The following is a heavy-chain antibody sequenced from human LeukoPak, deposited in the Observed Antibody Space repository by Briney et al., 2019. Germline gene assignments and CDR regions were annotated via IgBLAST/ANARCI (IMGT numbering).Heavy chain of an antibody. Sequence: ASVKVSCKASGYTFTSYGISWVRQAPGQGLEWMGWISAYNGNTNYAQKLQGRVTMTTDTSTSTAYMELRSLRSDGTAVYYCAREAVMITFGGVIVGDAFDIWGQGTMVTVSS. CDR3: AREAVMITFGGVIVGDAFDI. CDR1: GYTFTSYG. J-gene: IGHJ3*02. D-gene: IGHD3-16*02. V-gene: IGHV1-18*01. CDR2: ISAYNGNT.